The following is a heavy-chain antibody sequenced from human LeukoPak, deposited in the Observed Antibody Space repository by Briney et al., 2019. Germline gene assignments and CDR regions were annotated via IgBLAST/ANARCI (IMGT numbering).Heavy chain of an antibody. CDR3: ASLVDTAMVTPLDDAFDI. J-gene: IGHJ3*02. D-gene: IGHD5-18*01. CDR1: GGSFSGYY. Sequence: PSETPSLTCAVYGGSFSGYYWSWIRQPPGKGLEWIGEINHSGSTNYNPSLKSRVTISVDTSKNQFSLKLSSVTAADTAVYYCASLVDTAMVTPLDDAFDIWGQGTMVTVSS. CDR2: INHSGST. V-gene: IGHV4-34*01.